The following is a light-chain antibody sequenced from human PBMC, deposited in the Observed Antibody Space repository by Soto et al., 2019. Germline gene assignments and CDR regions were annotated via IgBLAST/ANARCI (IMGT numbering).Light chain of an antibody. Sequence: EIVLTQSPATLSLSPGERATLSCRASQSVSNHLAWYQQKPGQAPRPLIYDASNRATGIPARFRGSGSGTDFTLTISSLEPGDFAVYYCQQRSNWLITFGQGTRLEIK. CDR2: DAS. J-gene: IGKJ5*01. CDR3: QQRSNWLIT. V-gene: IGKV3-11*01. CDR1: QSVSNH.